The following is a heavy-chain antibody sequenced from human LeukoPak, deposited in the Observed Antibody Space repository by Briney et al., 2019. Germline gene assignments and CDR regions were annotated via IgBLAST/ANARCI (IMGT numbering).Heavy chain of an antibody. V-gene: IGHV3-23*01. J-gene: IGHJ4*02. D-gene: IGHD3-22*01. CDR2: ISGSGGST. Sequence: GRSLRLSCAASGFTFSSYAMHWVRQAPGKGLEWVSAISGSGGSTYYADSVRGRFTISRDNSKNTLYLQMNSLRAEDTAVYYCAKDAPTYYYDSSGYSDYWGQGTLVTVSS. CDR1: GFTFSSYA. CDR3: AKDAPTYYYDSSGYSDY.